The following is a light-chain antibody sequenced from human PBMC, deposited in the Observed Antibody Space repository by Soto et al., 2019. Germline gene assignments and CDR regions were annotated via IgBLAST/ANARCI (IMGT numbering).Light chain of an antibody. J-gene: IGKJ5*01. Sequence: DIQMTQSPSFLSASVGDRVTITCRASQSIGKHLNWYQQKPGKAPKFLIYGAPTLQSGVPPRFTGSGSGTDFTLTVNSLQAEDFATYYCQQSYTSPTTFGQGTRLEI. CDR2: GAP. CDR1: QSIGKH. CDR3: QQSYTSPTT. V-gene: IGKV1-39*01.